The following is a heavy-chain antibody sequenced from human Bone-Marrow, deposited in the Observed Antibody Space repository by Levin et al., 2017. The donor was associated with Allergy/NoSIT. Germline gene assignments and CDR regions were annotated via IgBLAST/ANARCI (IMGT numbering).Heavy chain of an antibody. CDR2: IYYSGST. V-gene: IGHV4-30-4*01. D-gene: IGHD2-15*01. CDR3: ARGAIDVLLAANQDWFDA. CDR1: GGSMSSGNYY. J-gene: IGHJ5*02. Sequence: SETLSLTCTVSGGSMSSGNYYWSWIRQPPGKGLEWIGYIYYSGSTFYNPSLTNRVSISVDTSQNQFSLKLSSVTAADTAVYFCARGAIDVLLAANQDWFDAWGQGALVIVSS.